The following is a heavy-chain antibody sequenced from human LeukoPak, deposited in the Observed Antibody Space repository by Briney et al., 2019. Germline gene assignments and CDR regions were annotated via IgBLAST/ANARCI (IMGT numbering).Heavy chain of an antibody. CDR1: GYTFTSYG. V-gene: IGHV1-18*01. Sequence: ASVKVSCKASGYTFTSYGMTWVRQAPGQGLEWMGWISAYNGNTNYAQKLQGRVTMTTDTSTSTAYMELRSLRSDDTAVYYCAGDRYYDILTGYYLPPYYYGMDVWGQGTTVTVSS. J-gene: IGHJ6*02. D-gene: IGHD3-9*01. CDR3: AGDRYYDILTGYYLPPYYYGMDV. CDR2: ISAYNGNT.